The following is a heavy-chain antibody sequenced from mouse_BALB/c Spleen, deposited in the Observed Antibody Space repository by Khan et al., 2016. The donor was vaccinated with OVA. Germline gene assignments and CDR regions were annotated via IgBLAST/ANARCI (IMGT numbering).Heavy chain of an antibody. V-gene: IGHV2-6-5*01. CDR3: AKDPPYYAMDY. CDR2: IWGGGSK. Sequence: QVQLKQSGPGLVAPSQSLSITCTVSGFSLTDYAVSWIRQPPGKGLEWLGVIWGGGSKYYNSALKSRMSISKDNSKSQVFLKMNSLQSDDTAMYYCAKDPPYYAMDYRGQGTSVTVSS. CDR1: GFSLTDYA. J-gene: IGHJ4*01.